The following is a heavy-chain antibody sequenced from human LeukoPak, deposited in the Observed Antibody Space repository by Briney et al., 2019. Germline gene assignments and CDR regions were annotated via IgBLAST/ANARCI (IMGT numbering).Heavy chain of an antibody. J-gene: IGHJ4*02. V-gene: IGHV4-4*07. D-gene: IGHD2-2*01. CDR3: ARSPKGCSSTSCYLFGY. Sequence: SETLSLTCTVSGGSISSYYWSWIRQPAGKGLEWIGRIYTSGSTNYNPSLKSRVTMSVDTSKNQFSLKLSSVTAADTAVYYCARSPKGCSSTSCYLFGYWGQGTLVTVSS. CDR2: IYTSGST. CDR1: GGSISSYY.